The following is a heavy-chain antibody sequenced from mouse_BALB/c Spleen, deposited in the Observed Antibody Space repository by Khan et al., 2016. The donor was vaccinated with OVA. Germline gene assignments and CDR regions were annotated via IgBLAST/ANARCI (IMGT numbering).Heavy chain of an antibody. D-gene: IGHD1-1*01. J-gene: IGHJ2*01. CDR2: ISYSGNT. CDR1: GYSITSDYA. Sequence: QLEESGPGLVKPSQSLYLTCTVTGYSITSDYAWNWIRQFPGNKLEWMGYISYSGNTKYNPYLKSRVSITRETSKNQFFLQLNSVTIEDTATYDCARIYGGDFDYWGQGTTLTVSS. CDR3: ARIYGGDFDY. V-gene: IGHV3-2*02.